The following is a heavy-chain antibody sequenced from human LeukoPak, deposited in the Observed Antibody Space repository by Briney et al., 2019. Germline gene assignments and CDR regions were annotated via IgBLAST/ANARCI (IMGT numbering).Heavy chain of an antibody. Sequence: PGGSLRLSCAGSGFAFSDYGINWVRQAPGKGLEWVSSINGRDGRTYYADSVRGRFSISSDNSKNTLFLQMNSLRAEDTAVYYCARGEAFAFDMWGQGTVVTVSS. CDR1: GFAFSDYG. CDR2: INGRDGRT. CDR3: ARGEAFAFDM. J-gene: IGHJ3*02. V-gene: IGHV3-23*01.